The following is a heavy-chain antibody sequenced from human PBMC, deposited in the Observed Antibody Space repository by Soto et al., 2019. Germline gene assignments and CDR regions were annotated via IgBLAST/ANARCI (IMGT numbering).Heavy chain of an antibody. CDR1: GFSFSSHW. CDR3: ARGMAGSGTANDY. V-gene: IGHV3-74*01. J-gene: IGHJ4*02. Sequence: GGSLRLSCAASGFSFSSHWMVWVRQAPGKGLVWVSRINGDGTMPSYADSVKGRFTISRDNAKNTVKLQMNSLRVEDTAIYYCARGMAGSGTANDYWGRGILVPVSS. CDR2: INGDGTMP. D-gene: IGHD6-19*01.